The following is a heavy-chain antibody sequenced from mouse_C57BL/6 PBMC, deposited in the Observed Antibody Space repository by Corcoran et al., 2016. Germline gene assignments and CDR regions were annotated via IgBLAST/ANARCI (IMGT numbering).Heavy chain of an antibody. J-gene: IGHJ3*01. V-gene: IGHV1-26*01. CDR2: INPNNGGT. Sequence: EVPLQQSGPELVKPGASVKISCKASGYTFTDYYMNWVKQSHGKSLEWIGDINPNNGGTSYNQKFKGKATLTVDKSSSTAYMELRSLTSEDSAVYYCARTGFAYWGQGTLVTVSA. CDR1: GYTFTDYY. CDR3: ARTGFAY.